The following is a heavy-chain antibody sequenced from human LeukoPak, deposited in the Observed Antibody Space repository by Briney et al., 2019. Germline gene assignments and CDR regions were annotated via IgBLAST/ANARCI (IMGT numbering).Heavy chain of an antibody. V-gene: IGHV3-23*01. CDR2: ITDSGVGT. J-gene: IGHJ6*03. CDR3: AKDSDYYYYMDV. CDR1: GFTFSRYA. Sequence: GGSLRLSCAASGFTFSRYAMSWVRQAPGKGLEWVSAITDSGVGTYHADSVKGRFTISRDNSKNTLYLQINSLRAEDTAVYYCAKDSDYYYYMDVWGKGTTVTVSS.